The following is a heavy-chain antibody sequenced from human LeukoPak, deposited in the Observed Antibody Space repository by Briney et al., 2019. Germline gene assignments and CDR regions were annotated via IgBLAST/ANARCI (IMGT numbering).Heavy chain of an antibody. J-gene: IGHJ4*02. V-gene: IGHV4-39*07. Sequence: SETLSLTCSVSGGSISSSSFYWGWIRQPPGKGLEWIGEINHSGSTNYNPSLKSRVTISVDTSKNQFSLKLSSVTAADTAVYYCARGLIGYFDYWGQGTLVTVSS. CDR3: ARGLIGYFDY. CDR2: INHSGST. CDR1: GGSISSSSFY.